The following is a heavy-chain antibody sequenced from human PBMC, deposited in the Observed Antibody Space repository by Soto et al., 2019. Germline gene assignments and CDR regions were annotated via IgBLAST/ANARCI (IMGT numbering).Heavy chain of an antibody. V-gene: IGHV5-51*01. J-gene: IGHJ6*02. Sequence: GESLKISCKGSGYSFTSYWTGWVRQMPGKGLEWIGIIYPGDSDTRYSPSFQGQVTISADKSISTAYLQWSSLKASDTAMYYCARGAYCSGGSCYRGAVHYYGMDVWGQGTTVTVSS. D-gene: IGHD2-15*01. CDR2: IYPGDSDT. CDR3: ARGAYCSGGSCYRGAVHYYGMDV. CDR1: GYSFTSYW.